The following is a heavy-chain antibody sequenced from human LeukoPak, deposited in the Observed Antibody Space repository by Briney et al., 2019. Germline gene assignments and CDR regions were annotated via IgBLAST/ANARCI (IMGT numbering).Heavy chain of an antibody. Sequence: GGSLRLSCAASGFTFSDYYMSWIRQAPGKGLEWVSYISSSGSTIYYADSVKGRFTISRDNAKNSLYLQMNSLRAEDTAVYYCARDFALIVGATFIDYWGQGTLVTVSS. CDR2: ISSSGSTI. J-gene: IGHJ4*02. CDR1: GFTFSDYY. D-gene: IGHD1-26*01. V-gene: IGHV3-11*01. CDR3: ARDFALIVGATFIDY.